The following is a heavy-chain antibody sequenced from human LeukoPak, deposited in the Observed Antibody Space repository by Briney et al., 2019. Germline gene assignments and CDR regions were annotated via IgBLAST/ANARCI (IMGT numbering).Heavy chain of an antibody. V-gene: IGHV3-9*01. CDR3: AKDQREMGYYYGFDY. D-gene: IGHD3-22*01. CDR1: GFTFDDYA. Sequence: PGGSLRLSCAGSGFTFDDYAMHWVRQAPGKGLEWVSGISWNSGSIGYADSVKGLFTISRDNAKNSLYLQMNSLRAEDTALYYCAKDQREMGYYYGFDYWGQGTLVTVSS. CDR2: ISWNSGSI. J-gene: IGHJ4*02.